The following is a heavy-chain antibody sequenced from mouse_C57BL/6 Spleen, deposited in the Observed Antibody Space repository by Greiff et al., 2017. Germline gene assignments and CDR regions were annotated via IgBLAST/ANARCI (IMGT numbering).Heavy chain of an antibody. CDR3: ERPEEKAYGSSPAWFAY. J-gene: IGHJ3*01. D-gene: IGHD1-1*01. CDR1: GYTFTEYT. CDR2: FYPGSGSI. V-gene: IGHV1-62-2*01. Sequence: QVQLQQSGAELVKPGASVKLSCKASGYTFTEYTIHWVKQRSGQGLEWIGWFYPGSGSIKYNEKFKDKATLTADKSSSTVYMELSRLTSEDSAVYFCERPEEKAYGSSPAWFAYWGQGTLVTVSA.